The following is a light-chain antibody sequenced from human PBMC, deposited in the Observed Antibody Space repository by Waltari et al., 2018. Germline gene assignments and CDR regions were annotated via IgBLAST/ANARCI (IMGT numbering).Light chain of an antibody. Sequence: DVQMTQSPSSLSASVGDRVTITCRASQGINNYVAWYQQKPGKVPKLLIYAAYILQSGVPSRFSGSGSGTDFTLTINSLQPEDVATYYCQKYSSAPFTFGPGTKVDNK. CDR1: QGINNY. CDR2: AAY. CDR3: QKYSSAPFT. V-gene: IGKV1-27*01. J-gene: IGKJ3*01.